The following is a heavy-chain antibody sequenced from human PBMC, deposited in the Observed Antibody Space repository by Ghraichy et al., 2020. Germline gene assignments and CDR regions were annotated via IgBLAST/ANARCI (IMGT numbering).Heavy chain of an antibody. V-gene: IGHV4-59*01. Sequence: SETLSLTCTVSGGSISSYYWSWIRQPPGKGLEWIGYIYYSGSTNYNPSLKSRVTISVDTSKNQFSLKLSSVTAADTAVYYCARGQKVAGTLLDFDYWGQGTLVTVSS. J-gene: IGHJ4*02. CDR1: GGSISSYY. CDR2: IYYSGST. CDR3: ARGQKVAGTLLDFDY. D-gene: IGHD6-19*01.